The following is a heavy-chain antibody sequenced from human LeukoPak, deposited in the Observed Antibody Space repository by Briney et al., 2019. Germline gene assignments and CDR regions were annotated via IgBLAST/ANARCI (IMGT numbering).Heavy chain of an antibody. V-gene: IGHV3-23*01. Sequence: QPGGSLRLSCAASGFTFSSYIMNWVRQAPGKGLEWVSAISGSGGSTYYADSVKGRFTVSRDNSKNTLYLQMNSLRAEDAAVYYCAKNLYQLLYPNWFDPWGQGTLVTVSS. CDR3: AKNLYQLLYPNWFDP. CDR1: GFTFSSYI. D-gene: IGHD2-2*02. J-gene: IGHJ5*02. CDR2: ISGSGGST.